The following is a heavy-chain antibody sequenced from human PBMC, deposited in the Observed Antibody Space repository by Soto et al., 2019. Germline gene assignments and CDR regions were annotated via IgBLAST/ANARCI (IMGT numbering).Heavy chain of an antibody. J-gene: IGHJ4*02. CDR2: IFISGST. Sequence: QVQLQESGPRLVKPSETLSLTCTVSGDSIGSYYWIWIRQSAGKGLEWIGRIFISGSTNYNPSLNSRVTMSVDTSKNQFSLKLSSVTAADTAVYYCASALLDYGDYYFDSWGQGTLVTVSS. CDR3: ASALLDYGDYYFDS. CDR1: GDSIGSYY. V-gene: IGHV4-4*07. D-gene: IGHD4-17*01.